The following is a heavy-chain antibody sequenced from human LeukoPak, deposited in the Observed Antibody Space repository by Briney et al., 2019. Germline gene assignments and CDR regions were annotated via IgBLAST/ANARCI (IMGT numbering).Heavy chain of an antibody. Sequence: PSETLSLTCTVSGGSISSYYWSWIRQPPGKGLEWIGSIYHSGSTYYNPSLKSRVTISVDTSKNQFSLKLSSVTAAGTAVYYCARGDSSGWWYFDYWGQGTLVTVSS. V-gene: IGHV4-38-2*02. J-gene: IGHJ4*02. D-gene: IGHD6-19*01. CDR3: ARGDSSGWWYFDY. CDR2: IYHSGST. CDR1: GGSISSYY.